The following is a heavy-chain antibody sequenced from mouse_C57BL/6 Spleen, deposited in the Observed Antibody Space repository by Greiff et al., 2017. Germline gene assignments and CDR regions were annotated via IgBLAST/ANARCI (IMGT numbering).Heavy chain of an antibody. CDR3: ARRGYYDSRYYAMDY. Sequence: EVMLVESGGGLVQPGGSLKLSCAASGFTFSDYYMYWVRQTPEKRLEWVAYISNGGGSTYYPDTVKGRFTISRDNAKNTLYLQMSRLKSEDTAMYYCARRGYYDSRYYAMDYWGQGASVTVSS. CDR1: GFTFSDYY. J-gene: IGHJ4*01. V-gene: IGHV5-12*01. CDR2: ISNGGGST. D-gene: IGHD2-4*01.